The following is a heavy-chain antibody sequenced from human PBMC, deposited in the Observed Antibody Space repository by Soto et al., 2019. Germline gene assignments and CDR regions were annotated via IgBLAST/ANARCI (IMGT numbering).Heavy chain of an antibody. CDR2: ISERSQNT. V-gene: IGHV3-23*01. Sequence: GGSLRLSCAASGFTFSRYAMGWVRQAPGPGLEWVSVISERSQNTYYADSVRGRFTISRDNSKNTLYLQMNSLRGEDTAVYYCVKVSQIAARLAEHWGQGTLVTVSS. CDR1: GFTFSRYA. D-gene: IGHD6-6*01. CDR3: VKVSQIAARLAEH. J-gene: IGHJ4*02.